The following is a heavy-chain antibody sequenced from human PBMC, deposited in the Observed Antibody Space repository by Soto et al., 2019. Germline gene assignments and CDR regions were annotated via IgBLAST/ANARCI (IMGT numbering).Heavy chain of an antibody. D-gene: IGHD5-18*01. J-gene: IGHJ2*01. V-gene: IGHV3-21*01. CDR2: ISSSSSYI. CDR3: ARDGDTSYWYFDL. CDR1: GFTFSSYS. Sequence: EVQLVESGGGLVKPGGSLRHSCAASGFTFSSYSMNWVRQAPGKGLEWVSSISSSSSYIYYADSVKGRFTISRDNAKNSLYLQMNSLRAEDTAVYYCARDGDTSYWYFDLWGRGTLVTVSS.